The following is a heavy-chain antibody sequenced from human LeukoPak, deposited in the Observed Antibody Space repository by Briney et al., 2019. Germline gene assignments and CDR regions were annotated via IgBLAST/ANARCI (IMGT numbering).Heavy chain of an antibody. V-gene: IGHV3-23*01. D-gene: IGHD3-16*02. CDR2: VNGNGGST. CDR1: GFMFRSDA. CDR3: AKSLYGGCDY. Sequence: GGSLRLSCAAFGFMFRSDAMSWVRQAPGKGLEWVSGVNGNGGSTSYADSVKGRFTIFRDNSKNTVYLQMNSLRVEDTAVYYCAKSLYGGCDYWGQGTVVTVSS. J-gene: IGHJ4*02.